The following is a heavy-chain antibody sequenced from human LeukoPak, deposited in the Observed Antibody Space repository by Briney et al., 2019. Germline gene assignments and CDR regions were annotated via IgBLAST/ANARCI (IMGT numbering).Heavy chain of an antibody. CDR2: IYYSGST. V-gene: IGHV4-34*01. CDR3: ARVVAAAGNNWFDP. J-gene: IGHJ5*02. D-gene: IGHD6-13*01. Sequence: SETLSLTCAVYGGSFSGYYWSWIRQPPGKGLEWIGSIYYSGSTYYNPSLKSRVTISVDTSKNQFSLKLNSVTAADTAVYYCARVVAAAGNNWFDPWGQGTLVTVSS. CDR1: GGSFSGYY.